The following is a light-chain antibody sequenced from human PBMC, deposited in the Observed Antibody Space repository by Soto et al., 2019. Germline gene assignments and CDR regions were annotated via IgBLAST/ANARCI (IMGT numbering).Light chain of an antibody. CDR3: SSYTTSSTYV. CDR2: DVT. J-gene: IGLJ1*01. CDR1: SSDVGAYNY. V-gene: IGLV2-14*03. Sequence: QPVLTQPASGSGSPGQSITISCTGTSSDVGAYNYVSWYQQHPGKAPKLMIYDVTNRPSGVSNRFSGSKSGYTASLTISGLQAEDEADYYCSSYTTSSTYVFGTGTKVTVL.